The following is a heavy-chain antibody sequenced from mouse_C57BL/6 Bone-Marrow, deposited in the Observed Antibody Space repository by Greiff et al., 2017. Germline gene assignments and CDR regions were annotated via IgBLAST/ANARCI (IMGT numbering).Heavy chain of an antibody. CDR2: IDPSDSYT. D-gene: IGHD2-4*01. Sequence: QVQLQQPGAELVMPGASVKLSCKASGYTFTSYWMHWVKQRPGQGLEWIGEIDPSDSYTNYKQKFKGKSTLTVDQSSSTALMQLSSLTSEESAVYYCAKGDYDVSWFAYWGQGTLVTVSA. CDR3: AKGDYDVSWFAY. CDR1: GYTFTSYW. V-gene: IGHV1-69*01. J-gene: IGHJ3*01.